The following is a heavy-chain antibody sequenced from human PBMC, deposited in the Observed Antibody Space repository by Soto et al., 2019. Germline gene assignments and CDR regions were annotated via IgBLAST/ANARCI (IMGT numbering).Heavy chain of an antibody. D-gene: IGHD3-10*01. Sequence: QITLKESGPPLVKPTQTLTLTCTFSGFSLNTRGVGVDWIRQSPGKALEWLALIYWDDDKRYSPSLKDRLTITADTSKNQVVLTMTNMDPVDTATYYCAHGSSGIDAFDIWGRGIVVTVSS. CDR3: AHGSSGIDAFDI. J-gene: IGHJ3*02. CDR2: IYWDDDK. V-gene: IGHV2-5*02. CDR1: GFSLNTRGVG.